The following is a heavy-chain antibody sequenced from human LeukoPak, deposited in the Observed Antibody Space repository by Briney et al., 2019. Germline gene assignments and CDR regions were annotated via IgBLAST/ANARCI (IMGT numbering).Heavy chain of an antibody. CDR1: GYTLTELS. CDR2: IIPILGIA. CDR3: ARDQEQQLDNRAFDY. J-gene: IGHJ4*02. V-gene: IGHV1-69*04. D-gene: IGHD6-13*01. Sequence: SVKVSCKVSGYTLTELSMHWVRQAPGKGLEWMGRIIPILGIANYAQKFQGRVTITADKSTSTAYMELSSLRSEDTAVYYCARDQEQQLDNRAFDYWGQGTLVTVSS.